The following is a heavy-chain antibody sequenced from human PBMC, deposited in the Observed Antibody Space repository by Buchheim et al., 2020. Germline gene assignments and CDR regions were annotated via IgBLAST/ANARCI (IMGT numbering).Heavy chain of an antibody. CDR2: IKQDGSEK. CDR3: AGRTPGIAVAGTFAY. Sequence: EVQLVESGGGLVQPGGSLRLSCAASGFTFSSYWMSWVRQAPGKGLEWVANIKQDGSEKYYVDSVKGRFTISRDNAKNSLYLQMNSLRAEDSAVYYCAGRTPGIAVAGTFAYWGQATL. CDR1: GFTFSSYW. J-gene: IGHJ4*02. V-gene: IGHV3-7*01. D-gene: IGHD6-19*01.